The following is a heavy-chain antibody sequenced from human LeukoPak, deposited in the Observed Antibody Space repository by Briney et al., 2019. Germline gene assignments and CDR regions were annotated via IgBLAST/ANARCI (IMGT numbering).Heavy chain of an antibody. V-gene: IGHV3-21*01. CDR2: ITSSKNYV. CDR3: ERAFFSWNDSSGYTFYLDR. J-gene: IGHJ4*02. CDR1: EFTFSNYS. Sequence: GGSLRLSCVASEFTFSNYSMNWVRQAPGKGLEWVSSITSSKNYVYYADSVEGRLTISTDNAKNSLFLQMNSLRAEDTAVYYCERAFFSWNDSSGYTFYLDRWGQGTLVTVSS. D-gene: IGHD3-22*01.